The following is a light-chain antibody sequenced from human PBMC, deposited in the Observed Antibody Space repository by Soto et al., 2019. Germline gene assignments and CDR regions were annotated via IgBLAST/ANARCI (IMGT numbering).Light chain of an antibody. CDR3: FPTGSSCKPYV. J-gene: IGLJ1*01. V-gene: IGLV3-10*01. Sequence: SYELTQPPSVSVYPGQTAAITCSGDALPKKFAYWYQQKSGQAPVLVIYEDSKRPSGIPERFYGSSSGTTAALTISGAQVEDGADYYCFPTGSSCKPYVFRGWTKLTVL. CDR2: EDS. CDR1: ALPKKF.